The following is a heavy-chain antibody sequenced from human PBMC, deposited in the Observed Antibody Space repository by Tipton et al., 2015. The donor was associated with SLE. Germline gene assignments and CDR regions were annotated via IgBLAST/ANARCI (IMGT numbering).Heavy chain of an antibody. Sequence: SLRLSCAASGFTFSTYAMTWVRQAPGKGLEWVSLINWNGGSTYYADFVEGRFTISRDNSKNSLYLQMYSLRSEDTALYYCTKDGGATRGFFDHWGQGTLVTVSS. J-gene: IGHJ4*02. CDR1: GFTFSTYA. CDR3: TKDGGATRGFFDH. CDR2: INWNGGST. V-gene: IGHV3-43*01. D-gene: IGHD1-26*01.